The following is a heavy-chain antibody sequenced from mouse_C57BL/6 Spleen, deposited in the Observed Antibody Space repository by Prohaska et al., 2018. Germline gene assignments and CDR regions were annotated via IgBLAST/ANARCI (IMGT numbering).Heavy chain of an antibody. Sequence: EVQLLETGGGLVQPGGSRGLSCEGSGFPFSGFWMSWVRQTHGKTMEWIGDINSDGSARNYATAINDRLTIFRDNDKCDLYLEMSNVRSKDKAKYLCRRYDSSYWYFDVWSTGTTVTVSS. J-gene: IGHJ1*03. CDR3: RRYDSSYWYFDV. D-gene: IGHD1-1*01. CDR1: GFPFSGFW. CDR2: INSDGSAR. V-gene: IGHV11-2*01.